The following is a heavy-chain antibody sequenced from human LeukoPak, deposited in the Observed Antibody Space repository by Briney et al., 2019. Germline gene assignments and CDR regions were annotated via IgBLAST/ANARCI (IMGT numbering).Heavy chain of an antibody. CDR1: GSSFTSYR. D-gene: IGHD3-22*01. V-gene: IGHV5-51*01. CDR2: IYPGDSDS. CDR3: TRLPVSSGHYYVEY. Sequence: GESLKISCKGSGSSFTSYRIGWVRQMPGKGLEWMGIIYPGDSDSRYSASFQGHVTISADNSISTAYLQWSSLKASDTPMYCCTRLPVSSGHYYVEYWGQGTLATVSS. J-gene: IGHJ4*02.